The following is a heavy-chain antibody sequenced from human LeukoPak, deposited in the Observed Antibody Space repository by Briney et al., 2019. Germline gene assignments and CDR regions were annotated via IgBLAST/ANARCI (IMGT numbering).Heavy chain of an antibody. CDR1: GYSFTCYW. D-gene: IGHD6-13*01. CDR3: ASGAAAGNSDY. V-gene: IGHV5-51*01. Sequence: GESLKFSCTGPGYSFTCYWIGWVRQTSGKGLGWMGFIYPGDSDTRHSPSFQGQVTISADKSISTAYLQWSSLKASDTAMYYCASGAAAGNSDYWGQGTLVTVSS. CDR2: IYPGDSDT. J-gene: IGHJ4*02.